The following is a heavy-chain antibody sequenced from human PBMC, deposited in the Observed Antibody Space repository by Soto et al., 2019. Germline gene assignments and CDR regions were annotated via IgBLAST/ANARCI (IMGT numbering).Heavy chain of an antibody. J-gene: IGHJ5*02. Sequence: SETLSLTCSVSGASITTYYWSWIRQPPGKGLEWIGSISYSGSTKYNPSLESRVMISLDTSKNQFSLRLTSVTAADTALYYCARDWDSSGLFDPWGQGALVSVSS. CDR3: ARDWDSSGLFDP. CDR2: ISYSGST. CDR1: GASITTYY. D-gene: IGHD3-10*01. V-gene: IGHV4-59*01.